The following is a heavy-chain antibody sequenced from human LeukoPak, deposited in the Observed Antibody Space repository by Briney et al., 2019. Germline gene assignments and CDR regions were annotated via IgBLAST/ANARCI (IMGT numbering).Heavy chain of an antibody. CDR3: ARGPPRGKYYYMDV. CDR2: IGTASDT. Sequence: GGSLRLSCAASGFTFSSFDMHWVRQPTGQGLEWVSTIGTASDTYYPGSVEGRFTLSRDNAKNSLYLQMNSLAAGDTAVYYCARGPPRGKYYYMDVWGKGTTVTVSS. D-gene: IGHD1-1*01. J-gene: IGHJ6*03. V-gene: IGHV3-13*01. CDR1: GFTFSSFD.